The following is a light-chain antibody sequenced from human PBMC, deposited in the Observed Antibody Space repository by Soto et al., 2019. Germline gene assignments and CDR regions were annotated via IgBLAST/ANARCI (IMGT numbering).Light chain of an antibody. Sequence: DIQMTQSPSALSASVGDRVTITCRASQGINHYLAWFQVKPGKVPKRLIYGASSLQSGVPSRFSGSGSGTEFTLTSSSLQPEDSAGYYCLQHNSYPLTFGGGTKVEIK. CDR2: GAS. V-gene: IGKV1-17*03. J-gene: IGKJ4*01. CDR1: QGINHY. CDR3: LQHNSYPLT.